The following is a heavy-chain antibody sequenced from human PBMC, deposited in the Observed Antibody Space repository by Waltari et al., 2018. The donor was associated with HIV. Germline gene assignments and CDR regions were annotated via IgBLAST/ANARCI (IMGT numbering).Heavy chain of an antibody. CDR2: ISFDEDTK. D-gene: IGHD2-21*01. J-gene: IGHJ5*02. Sequence: QVHLVESGGGVVQPGRSLRLSCIASGFTFSSSPMHWVRRPPGKGLEWVAVISFDEDTKYYAPFVKGRFAISRDGSKDTLYLQISGLRPEDTAVYYCARGGDSDSLDLWGQGTLVAVSS. CDR3: ARGGDSDSLDL. V-gene: IGHV3-30*09. CDR1: GFTFSSSP.